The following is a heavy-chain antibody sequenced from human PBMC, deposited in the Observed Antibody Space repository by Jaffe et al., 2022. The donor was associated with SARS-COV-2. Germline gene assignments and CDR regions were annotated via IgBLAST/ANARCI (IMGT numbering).Heavy chain of an antibody. Sequence: QVQLVESGGGVVQPGRSLRLSCAASGFTFSSYGMHWVRQAPGKGLEWVAVISYDGSNKYYADSVKGRFTISRDNSKNTLYLQMNSLRAEDTAVYYCAKDHRSYYDFWSGYYYYYGMDVWGQGTTVTVSS. CDR1: GFTFSSYG. CDR2: ISYDGSNK. CDR3: AKDHRSYYDFWSGYYYYYGMDV. D-gene: IGHD3-3*01. V-gene: IGHV3-30*18. J-gene: IGHJ6*02.